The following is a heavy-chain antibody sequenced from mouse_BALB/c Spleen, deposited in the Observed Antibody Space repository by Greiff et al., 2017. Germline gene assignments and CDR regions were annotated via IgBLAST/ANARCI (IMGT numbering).Heavy chain of an antibody. Sequence: VKLVESGPSLVQPSQSLSITCTVSGFSLTSYGVHWVRQSPGKGLEWLGVIWRGGSTDYNAAFMSRLSITKDNSKSQVFFKMNSLQADDTAIYYCAKKGDWFAYWGQGTLVTVSA. D-gene: IGHD2-13*01. CDR1: GFSLTSYG. CDR2: IWRGGST. J-gene: IGHJ3*01. CDR3: AKKGDWFAY. V-gene: IGHV2-5-1*01.